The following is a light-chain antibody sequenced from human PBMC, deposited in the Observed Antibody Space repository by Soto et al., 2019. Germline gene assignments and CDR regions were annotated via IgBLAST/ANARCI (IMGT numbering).Light chain of an antibody. J-gene: IGLJ1*01. CDR1: ASDIGRYNY. CDR3: ASYTNSITYV. Sequence: QSVLTQPPSASGSPGQSVTISCIGTASDIGRYNYVSWYQQHPGKAPKLLIYDVSSRPSGLSNRFSGSKSGNTASLIISGLQAEDEADYYCASYTNSITYVFGSGTKV. CDR2: DVS. V-gene: IGLV2-14*03.